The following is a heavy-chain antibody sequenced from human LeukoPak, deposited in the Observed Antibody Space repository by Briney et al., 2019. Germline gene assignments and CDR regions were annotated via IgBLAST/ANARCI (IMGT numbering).Heavy chain of an antibody. Sequence: GGSLRLSCAASGFTFSNYWMIWVRQAPGKGLEWVANIRGDGSLKYYVDSVKGRFTISRDNAKNSLYLQMNSLRAEDMAIYYCARDSGGFSRVYYDAFDFWGQGTVVTVSS. D-gene: IGHD3-10*01. CDR3: ARDSGGFSRVYYDAFDF. V-gene: IGHV3-7*01. J-gene: IGHJ3*01. CDR1: GFTFSNYW. CDR2: IRGDGSLK.